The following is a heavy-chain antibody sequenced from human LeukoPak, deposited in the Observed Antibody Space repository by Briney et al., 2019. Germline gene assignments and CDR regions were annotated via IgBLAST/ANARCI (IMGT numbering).Heavy chain of an antibody. CDR2: MSYDGSNK. V-gene: IGHV3-30*18. CDR3: AKDTQNYVLHYYFDF. CDR1: GFTFSSYG. D-gene: IGHD1-7*01. Sequence: PGGSLRLSCAASGFTFSSYGMHWVRQAPGKGLEWVAVMSYDGSNKYYADSVKGRFTISRDNSKNTLYLQMNSLRAEDTAVYYCAKDTQNYVLHYYFDFWGQGTLVTVSS. J-gene: IGHJ4*02.